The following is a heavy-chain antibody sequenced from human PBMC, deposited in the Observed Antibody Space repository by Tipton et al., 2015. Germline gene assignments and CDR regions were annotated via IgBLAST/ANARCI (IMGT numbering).Heavy chain of an antibody. D-gene: IGHD3-3*01. V-gene: IGHV4-61*01. CDR2: MTYTGST. CDR3: ARVRFLQYLEHWHFDL. CDR1: GGSVSSGRYY. Sequence: TLSLTCTVSGGSVSSGRYYWTWIRQPPGKGLEWIGFMTYTGSTNYNPSLKSRVTISVDTSKNQFSLKLSSVTAADTALYYCARVRFLQYLEHWHFDLWGRGTLVTVSS. J-gene: IGHJ2*01.